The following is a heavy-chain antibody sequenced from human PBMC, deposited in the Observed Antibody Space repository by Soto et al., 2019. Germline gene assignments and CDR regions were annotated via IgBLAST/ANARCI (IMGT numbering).Heavy chain of an antibody. J-gene: IGHJ4*02. CDR2: IYYSGIT. CDR3: ARWPQLEPRFDY. CDR1: GGSISSYY. Sequence: SETLSLTCTVSGGSISSYYWSWIRQPPGKGLEWIGYIYYSGITNYNPSLKSRVTISVDTSKNQFSLKLSSVTAADTAVYYCARWPQLEPRFDYWGQGTLVTVSS. D-gene: IGHD1-1*01. V-gene: IGHV4-59*12.